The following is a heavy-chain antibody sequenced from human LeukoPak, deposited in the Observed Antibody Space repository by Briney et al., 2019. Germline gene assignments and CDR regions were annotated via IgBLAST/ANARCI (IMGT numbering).Heavy chain of an antibody. V-gene: IGHV5-51*01. CDR2: IYPSDSDT. J-gene: IGHJ4*02. CDR3: ARRIQLWSPFDY. CDR1: GYSFTNYW. D-gene: IGHD5-18*01. Sequence: GESLKISCEGSGYSFTNYWIAWVRQMPGKGLEWMGIIYPSDSDTRYSPSFQGQVTISADKSISTAYLQWSSLKASDTAMYYCARRIQLWSPFDYWSQGTLVTVSS.